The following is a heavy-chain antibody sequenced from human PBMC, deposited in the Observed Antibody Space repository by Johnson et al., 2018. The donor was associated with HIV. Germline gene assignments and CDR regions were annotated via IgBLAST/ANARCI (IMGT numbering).Heavy chain of an antibody. CDR2: ISSSGSSI. CDR3: AKNRDYGDGDGFDM. CDR1: GFGFSTYY. J-gene: IGHJ3*02. D-gene: IGHD4-17*01. V-gene: IGHV3-11*04. Sequence: QVQLVESGGGLVKPGGSLRLSCVTSGFGFSTYYMSWIRQAPGKGLECLSYISSSGSSIYYTDSVKGRFTISRDNTKKSLYLQMNSLASEDTAVYYCAKNRDYGDGDGFDMWGQGTMVTVSS.